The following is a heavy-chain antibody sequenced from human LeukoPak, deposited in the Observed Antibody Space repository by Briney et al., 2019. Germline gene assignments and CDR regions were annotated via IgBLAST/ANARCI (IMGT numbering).Heavy chain of an antibody. D-gene: IGHD1-14*01. CDR1: GGSISSSSYY. Sequence: SGTLSLTCTVSGGSISSSSYYWSWIRQPPGKGLEWIGYIYYSGSTYYNPSLKSRVTISVDTSKNQFSLKLSSVTAADTAVYYCAREAGGTPFDYWGQGTLVTVSS. CDR2: IYYSGST. J-gene: IGHJ4*02. V-gene: IGHV4-30-4*01. CDR3: AREAGGTPFDY.